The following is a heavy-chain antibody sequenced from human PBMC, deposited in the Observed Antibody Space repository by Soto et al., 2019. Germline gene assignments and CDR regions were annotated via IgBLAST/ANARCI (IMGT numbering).Heavy chain of an antibody. CDR2: ISSASAET. CDR1: GFTFSRVS. Sequence: GGSLRLCCAASGFTFSRVSMNWVRQVPGKGLEGVASISSASAETWYADSVKGRFIISRDNAQNSLFLQMNTLRPENSAIYYCARVAYWGPGTQVTVSS. CDR3: ARVAY. V-gene: IGHV3-21*04. J-gene: IGHJ4*02.